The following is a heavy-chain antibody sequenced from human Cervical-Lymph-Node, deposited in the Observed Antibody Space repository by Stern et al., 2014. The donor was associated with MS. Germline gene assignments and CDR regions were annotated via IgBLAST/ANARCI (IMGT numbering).Heavy chain of an antibody. CDR3: ARDLRGFDY. CDR2: FYSGDIT. CDR1: GFAVSSSY. J-gene: IGHJ4*02. Sequence: VQLGQSGGGLIQPGGSLRLSCAASGFAVSSSYMAWVRQAPGRGLEWVSSFYSGDITYYADSVRGRFTCTRDKNTLYLHLTSLRVEDTAVYYCARDLRGFDYWGPGTLVTVSS. V-gene: IGHV3-53*01.